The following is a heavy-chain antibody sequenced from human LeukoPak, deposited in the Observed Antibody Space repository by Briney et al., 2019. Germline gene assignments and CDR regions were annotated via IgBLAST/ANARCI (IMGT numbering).Heavy chain of an antibody. V-gene: IGHV1-8*01. CDR2: MDPNSGNT. J-gene: IGHJ4*02. D-gene: IGHD3-10*01. CDR1: GYTFTSYD. CDR3: ASSSSLLLWFGVEY. Sequence: ASVKVSCKASGYTFTSYDINWVRQATGQGLEWMGWMDPNSGNTGYAQKFQGRVTMTRNTSISTAYMELSSLRSEDTAVYYCASSSSLLLWFGVEYWGQGTLVTVSS.